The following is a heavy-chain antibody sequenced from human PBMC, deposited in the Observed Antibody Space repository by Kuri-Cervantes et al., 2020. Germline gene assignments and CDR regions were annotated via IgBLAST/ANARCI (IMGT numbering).Heavy chain of an antibody. CDR1: GYTFTSYG. CDR3: ARDPSDSGSPHRYFDY. D-gene: IGHD3-22*01. V-gene: IGHV1-18*01. Sequence: ASVKVSCKASGYTFTSYGISWVRQAPGQGLEWMGWISAYNGNTNYAQKLQGRVTMTTDTSTGTAYMELRSLRYDDTAVYYCARDPSDSGSPHRYFDYWGQGTLVTVSS. J-gene: IGHJ4*02. CDR2: ISAYNGNT.